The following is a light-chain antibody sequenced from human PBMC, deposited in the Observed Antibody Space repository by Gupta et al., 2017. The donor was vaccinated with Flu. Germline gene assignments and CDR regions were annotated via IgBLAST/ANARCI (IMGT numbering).Light chain of an antibody. CDR2: KVS. Sequence: DVVMTQSPLSLPVTLGQPASITCRSSESLLYSDGNTYLSWFQQRPGQSPRRLIYKVSNRDSGVPDRFSGSGAGKDVKLTISSVEAEDVGIYYCRQGKWWPPETFGQGTKVEIK. CDR1: ESLLYSDGNTY. J-gene: IGKJ1*01. V-gene: IGKV2-30*01. CDR3: RQGKWWPPET.